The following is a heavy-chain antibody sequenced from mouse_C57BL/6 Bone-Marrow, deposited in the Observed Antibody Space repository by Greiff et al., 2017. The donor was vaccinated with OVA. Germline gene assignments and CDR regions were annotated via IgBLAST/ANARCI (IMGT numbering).Heavy chain of an antibody. CDR2: IHPNSGST. Sequence: QVQLQQPGAELVKPGASVKLSCKASGYTFTSYWMHWVKQRPGQGLEWIGMIHPNSGSTNYNEKFKSKATLTVDKSSSTAYMQLSSLTSEDSAVYYCARKRSPRYGKGYWGQGTTLTVSS. V-gene: IGHV1-64*01. D-gene: IGHD1-1*01. CDR3: ARKRSPRYGKGY. J-gene: IGHJ2*01. CDR1: GYTFTSYW.